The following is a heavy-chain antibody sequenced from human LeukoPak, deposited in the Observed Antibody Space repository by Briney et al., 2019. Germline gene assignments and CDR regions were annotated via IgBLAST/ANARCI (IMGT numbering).Heavy chain of an antibody. Sequence: GGSLRLSCAASGFTFSSYAMSWVRQAPGKGLDWVSTITDNGGSTYYADSVKGRFTISRDNSKNTLYLQMNSLRADDTAVYFCARVHPYSGSYYHDYWGQGTLVTVSS. CDR1: GFTFSSYA. CDR3: ARVHPYSGSYYHDY. D-gene: IGHD1-26*01. J-gene: IGHJ4*02. V-gene: IGHV3-23*01. CDR2: ITDNGGST.